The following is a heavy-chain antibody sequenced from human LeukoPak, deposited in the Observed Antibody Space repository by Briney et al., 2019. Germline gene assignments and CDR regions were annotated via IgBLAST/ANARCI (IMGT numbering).Heavy chain of an antibody. CDR2: FDPEDSET. Sequence: ASGNVSCKVAGYTLTELAMHWVRHAPGKGLEGMGGFDPEDSETLYAQKFQGRVTMTENTSTDTAYMELSSLRSEDTAVYYCATRGIAAAGRVGSDYYGMDVWGQGTTVTVSS. J-gene: IGHJ6*02. D-gene: IGHD6-13*01. CDR3: ATRGIAAAGRVGSDYYGMDV. V-gene: IGHV1-24*01. CDR1: GYTLTELA.